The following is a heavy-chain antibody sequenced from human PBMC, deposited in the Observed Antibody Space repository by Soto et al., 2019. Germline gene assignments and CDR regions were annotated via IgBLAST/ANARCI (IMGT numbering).Heavy chain of an antibody. Sequence: GGSLRLSCAASGFDFSGYAMSWVRQAPGKGLQWVSVITGGGTSIYYAASVKGRFSIARGKSSNTLVLHMSSLRAEDTALYYCAKHQYSFAHYIDHWGQGTQVTVS. V-gene: IGHV3-23*01. D-gene: IGHD5-12*01. CDR2: ITGGGTSI. CDR3: AKHQYSFAHYIDH. J-gene: IGHJ4*02. CDR1: GFDFSGYA.